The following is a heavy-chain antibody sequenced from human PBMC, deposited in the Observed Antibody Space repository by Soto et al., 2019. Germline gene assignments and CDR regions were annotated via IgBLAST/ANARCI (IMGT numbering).Heavy chain of an antibody. Sequence: SVKVSCKASGGTFSSYAISWVRQAPGQGLEWTGGIIPIFGTANYAQKFQGRVTITADESTSTAYMELSSLRSEDTAVYYCARDMAGTNWFAPSGQGTLVPVSS. CDR3: ARDMAGTNWFAP. CDR2: IIPIFGTA. D-gene: IGHD6-19*01. V-gene: IGHV1-69*13. CDR1: GGTFSSYA. J-gene: IGHJ5*02.